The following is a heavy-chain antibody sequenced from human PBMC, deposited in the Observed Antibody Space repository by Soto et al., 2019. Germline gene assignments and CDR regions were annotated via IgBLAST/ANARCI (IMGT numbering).Heavy chain of an antibody. V-gene: IGHV1-69*13. D-gene: IGHD3-3*01. J-gene: IGHJ3*02. CDR1: GGTFSSYA. Sequence: ASVKVSCKASGGTFSSYAISWVRQAPGQGLEWMGGIIPIFGTANYAQKFQGRVTITADESTSTAYMELSSLRSEDTAVYYCARDRRYYDFWSEPAEDGYNNYGAFDIWGQGTMVTVSS. CDR3: ARDRRYYDFWSEPAEDGYNNYGAFDI. CDR2: IIPIFGTA.